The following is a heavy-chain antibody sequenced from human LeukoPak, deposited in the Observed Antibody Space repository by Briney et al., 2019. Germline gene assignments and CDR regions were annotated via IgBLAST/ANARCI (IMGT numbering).Heavy chain of an antibody. CDR3: ARRIKRRPGSEAADY. J-gene: IGHJ4*02. D-gene: IGHD2-15*01. Sequence: ASVKVSCKASGGTFSSYATSWVRQAPGQGLEWMGRIIPILGIANYAQKFQGRVTITADKSTSTAYMELSSLRSEDTAVYYCARRIKRRPGSEAADYWGQGTLVTVSS. CDR1: GGTFSSYA. CDR2: IIPILGIA. V-gene: IGHV1-69*04.